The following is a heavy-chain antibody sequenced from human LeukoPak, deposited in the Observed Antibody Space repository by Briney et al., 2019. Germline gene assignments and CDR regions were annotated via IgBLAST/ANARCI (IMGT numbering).Heavy chain of an antibody. V-gene: IGHV4-38-2*02. Sequence: SETLSLTCTVSGYSISSGYYWGWIRQPPGKGLEWIGSIYHSGNTYYNPSLKSRVTISVDTSKNQFSLKLTSVTAADTAVYYCARDRRYYYDSSGHPQAFDIWGQGTMVTVSS. J-gene: IGHJ3*02. CDR2: IYHSGNT. CDR1: GYSISSGYY. CDR3: ARDRRYYYDSSGHPQAFDI. D-gene: IGHD3-22*01.